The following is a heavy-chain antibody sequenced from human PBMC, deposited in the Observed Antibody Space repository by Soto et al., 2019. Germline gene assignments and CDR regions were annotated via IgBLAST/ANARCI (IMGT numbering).Heavy chain of an antibody. CDR1: GYTCTSYG. CDR3: AIVLGCSGTSRYEHSYYGIDV. J-gene: IGHJ6*02. Sequence: QVQLVQSGAEVKKPGSSVKVSCKASGYTCTSYGISWVRQAPGQGLDGMGWISADKGNTNYAQKLQGRVTITTDTATSTAYMVLRSLRSDSTAVYYCAIVLGCSGTSRYEHSYYGIDVWGQGTPVTVSS. V-gene: IGHV1-18*01. D-gene: IGHD2-2*01. CDR2: ISADKGNT.